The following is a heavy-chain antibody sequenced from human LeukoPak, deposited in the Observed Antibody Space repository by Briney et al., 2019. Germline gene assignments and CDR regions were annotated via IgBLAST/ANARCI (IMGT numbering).Heavy chain of an antibody. J-gene: IGHJ4*02. CDR3: ARDRWGYCSSTSCYLFR. V-gene: IGHV3-30-3*01. Sequence: SGGSLRLSCAASGFTFSSYAMHWVRQAPGKGLEWVAVISYDGSNKYYADSVKGRFTISRDNSKNTLYLQMNSLRAEDTAVYYCARDRWGYCSSTSCYLFRWGQGTLVTVSS. D-gene: IGHD2-2*01. CDR2: ISYDGSNK. CDR1: GFTFSSYA.